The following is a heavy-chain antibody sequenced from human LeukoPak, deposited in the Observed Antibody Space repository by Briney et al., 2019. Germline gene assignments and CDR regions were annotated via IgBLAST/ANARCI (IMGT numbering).Heavy chain of an antibody. Sequence: ASVKVSCKASGYTFTGYYMHWVRQAPGQGLEWMGWINPNSGGTNYAQKFQGRVTMTRDTSINTAYMELSRLRSDDTAVYYCVRRIAAAGTFDYWGQGTLVTVSS. CDR2: INPNSGGT. CDR1: GYTFTGYY. V-gene: IGHV1-2*02. D-gene: IGHD6-13*01. J-gene: IGHJ4*02. CDR3: VRRIAAAGTFDY.